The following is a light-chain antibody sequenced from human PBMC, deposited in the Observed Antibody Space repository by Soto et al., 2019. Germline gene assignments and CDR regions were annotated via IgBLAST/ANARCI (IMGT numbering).Light chain of an antibody. CDR1: QSVTTN. J-gene: IGKJ1*01. CDR3: QQYNNWPPWT. V-gene: IGKV3-15*01. Sequence: ELVITQSPSTLSVTPGERATLSCRASQSVTTNMAWYQQKPGQAPRLLIYGASTRATGIPARFSGSGSGTDFTLTISSLQSEDFAVYYCQQYNNWPPWTFGQGTKVDI. CDR2: GAS.